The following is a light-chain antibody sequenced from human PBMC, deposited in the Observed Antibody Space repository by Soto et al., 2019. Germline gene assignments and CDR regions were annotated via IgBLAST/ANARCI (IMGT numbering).Light chain of an antibody. CDR2: GAF. CDR1: QSVSNK. Sequence: EMVMTHAPVTLSVYPGERATLSCRASQSVSNKVAWYQQRPGQAPRLLIYGAFTRATGIPARFSGSGSGTEFTLTISSLQSEDFAVYYCQQYNNWPRTFGQGTKVDIK. CDR3: QQYNNWPRT. J-gene: IGKJ1*01. V-gene: IGKV3-15*01.